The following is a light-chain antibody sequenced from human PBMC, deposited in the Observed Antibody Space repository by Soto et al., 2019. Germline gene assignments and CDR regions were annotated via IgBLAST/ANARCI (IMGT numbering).Light chain of an antibody. CDR2: EAS. J-gene: IGKJ1*01. CDR3: QQYYSKSGT. Sequence: DIQMTQSPSTLSASVGDRVTITCRASQNIKTWLAWYQQKPGKAPNLLIYEASSLESGVPPRFSGSRSGTEFTLIISSLQPDDFATYYCQQYYSKSGTFGQGTKVEIK. V-gene: IGKV1-5*03. CDR1: QNIKTW.